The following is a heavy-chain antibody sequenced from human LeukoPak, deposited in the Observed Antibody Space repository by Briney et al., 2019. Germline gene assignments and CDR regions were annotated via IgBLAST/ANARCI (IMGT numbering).Heavy chain of an antibody. J-gene: IGHJ4*02. CDR3: AKHYCGGDCSRPWALDY. CDR1: GFTFSSYA. V-gene: IGHV3-23*01. CDR2: ISGSGGST. D-gene: IGHD2-21*02. Sequence: GGSLRLSCAASGFTFSSYAMSWVRQAPGKGLEWVSAISGSGGSTYYADSVKGRFTISRDNPKNTLYLQMNSLRAEDTAVYYCAKHYCGGDCSRPWALDYWGQGTLVTVYS.